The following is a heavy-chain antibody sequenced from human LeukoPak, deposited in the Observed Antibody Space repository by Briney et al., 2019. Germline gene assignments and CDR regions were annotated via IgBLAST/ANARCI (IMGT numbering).Heavy chain of an antibody. Sequence: ASVKVSCKASGGTFSSYAISWVRQAPGQGLEWMGWINPNSGGTNYAQKFQGRVTMTRDTSISTAYMELSRLRSDDTAVYYCAPLRYYDSSGYAGDYWGQGTLVTVSS. CDR1: GGTFSSYA. CDR2: INPNSGGT. V-gene: IGHV1-2*02. CDR3: APLRYYDSSGYAGDY. D-gene: IGHD3-22*01. J-gene: IGHJ4*02.